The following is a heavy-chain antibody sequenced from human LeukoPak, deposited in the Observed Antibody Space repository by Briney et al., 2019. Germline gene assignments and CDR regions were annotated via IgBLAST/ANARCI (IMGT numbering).Heavy chain of an antibody. CDR3: ARGLDTYKSGVD. Sequence: SETLSLTCAVYGGSFSGFYCTWIRQPPGKGLEWIGEIHPSGYTNYNPSLMSRVTLSLDTSKNQFSLRLSSATAADTAVYFCARGLDTYKSGVDWGQGTLVTVSS. CDR2: IHPSGYT. D-gene: IGHD3-3*01. J-gene: IGHJ4*02. CDR1: GGSFSGFY. V-gene: IGHV4-34*01.